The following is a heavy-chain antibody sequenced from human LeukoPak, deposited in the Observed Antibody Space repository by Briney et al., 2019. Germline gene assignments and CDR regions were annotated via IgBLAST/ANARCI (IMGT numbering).Heavy chain of an antibody. D-gene: IGHD2-21*01. CDR1: GFSFDEYA. V-gene: IGHV3-9*01. J-gene: IGHJ4*02. CDR3: AKDMHSALYYFDY. CDR2: ISWNSDTI. Sequence: GRSLRLSCAASGFSFDEYAMHWVRQAPGKGLEWVSGISWNSDTIGYADSVKGRFTISRDNAKNSLYMQINSLRSEDTAFYYCAKDMHSALYYFDYWGRGTLVTVSS.